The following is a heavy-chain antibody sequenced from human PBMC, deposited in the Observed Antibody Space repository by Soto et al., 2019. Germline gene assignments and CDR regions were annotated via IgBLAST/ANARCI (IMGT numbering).Heavy chain of an antibody. CDR1: GDSVSGGGYY. D-gene: IGHD3-22*01. J-gene: IGHJ4*02. CDR2: ISFTGDT. CDR3: SRGGQYYHSVI. Sequence: QVQLQESGPGLVKPSETLSLICTVSGDSVSGGGYYWTWIRQPPGKGLEWIGYISFTGDTTYNPSLRSRVTIAMHTSKNQFSLKLTSATAADTALYYGSRGGQYYHSVIWCPGTLVTVSS. V-gene: IGHV4-61*08.